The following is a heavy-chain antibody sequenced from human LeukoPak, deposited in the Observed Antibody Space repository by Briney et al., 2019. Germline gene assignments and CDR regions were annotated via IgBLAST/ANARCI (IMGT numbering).Heavy chain of an antibody. CDR3: ARGAGHCSGSSCYPYYFDS. V-gene: IGHV1-3*01. CDR1: GYRFTSYS. D-gene: IGHD2-15*01. Sequence: ASVKVTCKASGYRFTSYSVHWVRHAPGQRLEWMAWINPGNGHTEYSQKFQVRVTITGDKSATTVYMEVSSLSSEDTAVYHCARGAGHCSGSSCYPYYFDSWGQGTLVTVSS. J-gene: IGHJ4*02. CDR2: INPGNGHT.